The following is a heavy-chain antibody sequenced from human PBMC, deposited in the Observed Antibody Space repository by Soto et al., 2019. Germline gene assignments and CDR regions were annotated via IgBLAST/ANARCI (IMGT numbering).Heavy chain of an antibody. CDR1: GFTFSSYG. CDR2: IWYDGSNK. J-gene: IGHJ4*02. D-gene: IGHD5-18*01. CDR3: ARGPPNTAMGLGTDY. Sequence: GGSLRLSCAASGFTFSSYGMHWVRQAPGKGLEWVAVIWYDGSNKYYADSVKGRFTISRDNSKNTPYLQMNSLRAEDTAVYYCARGPPNTAMGLGTDYWGQGTLVTVSS. V-gene: IGHV3-33*01.